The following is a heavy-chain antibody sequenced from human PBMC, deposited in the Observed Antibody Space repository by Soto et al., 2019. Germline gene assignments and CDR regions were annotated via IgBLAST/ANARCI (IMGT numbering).Heavy chain of an antibody. CDR2: ISAYNGNT. CDR1: GYTFTSYG. Sequence: ASVKVSCKASGYTFTSYGISWVRQAPGQGLEWMGWISAYNGNTNYAQKLQGRVTMTTDTSTSTAYMELRSLRSDDTAVYYCATVHLIAAAGYNWFDPWGQVTLVPVYS. J-gene: IGHJ5*02. CDR3: ATVHLIAAAGYNWFDP. D-gene: IGHD6-13*01. V-gene: IGHV1-18*01.